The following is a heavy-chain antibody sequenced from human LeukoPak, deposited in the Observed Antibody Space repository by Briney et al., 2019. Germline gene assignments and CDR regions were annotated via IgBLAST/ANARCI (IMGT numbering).Heavy chain of an antibody. D-gene: IGHD3-10*01. CDR1: GDSIGSYY. J-gene: IGHJ4*02. Sequence: PSETLSLTCTVPGDSIGSYYYTWIRQPPGKGLEWIGYVSHSGSSNYSPSLKSRVAMSLDTSKNQFSLKLSSVTAADTAVYYCTRAPLRSATDHWGQGSLVTVSS. CDR3: TRAPLRSATDH. V-gene: IGHV4-59*08. CDR2: VSHSGSS.